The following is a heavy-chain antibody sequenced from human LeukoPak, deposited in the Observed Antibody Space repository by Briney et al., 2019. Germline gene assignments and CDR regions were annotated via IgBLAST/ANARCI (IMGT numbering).Heavy chain of an antibody. J-gene: IGHJ4*02. Sequence: PSETLSLTCTVSGGSISSSSYYWGWIRQPPGKGLEWIASIYYSGYTYYSPSLESRVTISVDTSKNQFSLKLSSVTAADTAIYYCAKHYMGSSYNRGLDYWGQGTLVTVSS. CDR2: IYYSGYT. D-gene: IGHD3-10*01. CDR3: AKHYMGSSYNRGLDY. CDR1: GGSISSSSYY. V-gene: IGHV4-39*01.